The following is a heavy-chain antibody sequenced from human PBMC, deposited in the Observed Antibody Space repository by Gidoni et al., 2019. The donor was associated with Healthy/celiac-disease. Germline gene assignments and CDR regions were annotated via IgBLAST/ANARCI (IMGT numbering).Heavy chain of an antibody. CDR1: GFTFSSYA. J-gene: IGHJ6*02. Sequence: EVQLLESGGGLVQPGGSLRLSCAASGFTFSSYAMSWVRQAPGKGLEWVSAISGSGGSTYYADSVKGRFTISRDNSKNTLYLQMNSLRAEDTAVYYCAKKGSWNPEYYYGMDVWGQGTTVTVSS. CDR2: ISGSGGST. CDR3: AKKGSWNPEYYYGMDV. D-gene: IGHD6-13*01. V-gene: IGHV3-23*01.